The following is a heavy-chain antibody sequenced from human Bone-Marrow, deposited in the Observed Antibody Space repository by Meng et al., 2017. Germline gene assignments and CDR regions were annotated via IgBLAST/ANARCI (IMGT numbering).Heavy chain of an antibody. J-gene: IGHJ4*02. V-gene: IGHV1-46*01. Sequence: ASAKIFCNASGYTFTSYYMHWVRQAPGQGLEWMGIIIPSGGSTSYAQKFQGRVTMTRDTSTSTVYMELSSLRSEDTAVYYCATARDFDWLLTGSSFDYWGQGTLVTVSS. CDR2: IIPSGGST. CDR1: GYTFTSYY. CDR3: ATARDFDWLLTGSSFDY. D-gene: IGHD3-9*01.